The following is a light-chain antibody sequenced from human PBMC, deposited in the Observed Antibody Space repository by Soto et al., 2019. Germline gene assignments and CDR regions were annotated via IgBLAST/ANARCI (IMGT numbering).Light chain of an antibody. CDR3: SSYSSITALV. CDR1: NSDVGGYNS. V-gene: IGLV2-14*01. CDR2: DVT. Sequence: QSVLTQPASVSGSPGQSIAISCTGTNSDVGGYNSVSWYQQHPGKVPKIMIYDVTIRPSGVPDRFSGSKSGNTASLTISGLQAEDEADYYCSSYSSITALVFGTGTKVTV. J-gene: IGLJ1*01.